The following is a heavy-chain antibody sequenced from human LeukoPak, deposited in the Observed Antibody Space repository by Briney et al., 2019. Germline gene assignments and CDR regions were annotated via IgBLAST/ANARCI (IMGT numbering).Heavy chain of an antibody. V-gene: IGHV3-48*03. CDR1: GFTFSEYE. J-gene: IGHJ4*02. CDR3: ARGAHYFHY. Sequence: PGGSLRLSCAASGFTFSEYEMNWVRQAPGKGLEWISYIKSSGSPIYYADSVKGRFTISRDNANKSLYLQMNSLRAEDTAVYYCARGAHYFHYWGQGTLVTVSS. CDR2: IKSSGSPI.